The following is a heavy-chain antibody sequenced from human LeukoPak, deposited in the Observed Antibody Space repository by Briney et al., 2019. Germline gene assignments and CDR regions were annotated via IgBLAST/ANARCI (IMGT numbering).Heavy chain of an antibody. Sequence: SETLSLTCTVSGYSISSGYYWGWIRQPPGKGLEWIGSIYHSGSTYYNPSLKSRVTISLDKSKNQFSLKLTSVTAADTALYFCARAGGGTYYFDLWGQGTLVTVSS. CDR2: IYHSGST. D-gene: IGHD1-26*01. V-gene: IGHV4-38-2*02. CDR1: GYSISSGYY. CDR3: ARAGGGTYYFDL. J-gene: IGHJ4*02.